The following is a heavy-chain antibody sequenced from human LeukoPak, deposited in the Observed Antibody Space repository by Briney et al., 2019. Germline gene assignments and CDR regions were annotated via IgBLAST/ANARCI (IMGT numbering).Heavy chain of an antibody. CDR2: IIPILGIA. J-gene: IGHJ4*02. CDR1: GGTFSSYV. D-gene: IGHD3-22*01. Sequence: SVKVSCKASGGTFSSYVISWVRQAPGQGLEWMGRIIPILGIANYAQKFQGRVTITADKSTSTAYMELSSLTSEDTAVYYCATPGSSGYFDYWGQGTLVTVSS. V-gene: IGHV1-69*04. CDR3: ATPGSSGYFDY.